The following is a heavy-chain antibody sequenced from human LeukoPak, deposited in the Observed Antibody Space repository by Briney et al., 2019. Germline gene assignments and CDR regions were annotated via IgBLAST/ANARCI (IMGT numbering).Heavy chain of an antibody. CDR3: ARVAIYYDDQLRTFGV. Sequence: ASVKVSCKASGYTFTGYYMHWVRQAPGQGLEWMGSTNPNTGATNYAQKFQGRVTMIGDTSITTAYMELSRLRSDDTATYYCARVAIYYDDQLRTFGVWGPGTMVTVSS. J-gene: IGHJ3*01. CDR2: TNPNTGAT. CDR1: GYTFTGYY. V-gene: IGHV1-2*02. D-gene: IGHD3-22*01.